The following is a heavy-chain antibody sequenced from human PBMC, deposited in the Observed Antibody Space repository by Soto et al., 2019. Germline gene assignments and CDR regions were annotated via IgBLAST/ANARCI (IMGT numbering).Heavy chain of an antibody. CDR3: ARDCSGGSCYPGMDV. CDR2: ISGSGGST. J-gene: IGHJ6*02. D-gene: IGHD2-15*01. CDR1: GFTFSSYA. V-gene: IGHV3-23*01. Sequence: GGSLRLSCAASGFTFSSYAMSWVRQASGKGLEWVSAISGSGGSTYYADSVKGRFTISRDTSKNTLQLHMNSLRAEDTAVYFCARDCSGGSCYPGMDVWGQGTTVTVSS.